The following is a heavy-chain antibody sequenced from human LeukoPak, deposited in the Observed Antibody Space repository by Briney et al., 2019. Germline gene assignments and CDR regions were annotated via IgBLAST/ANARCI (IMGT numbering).Heavy chain of an antibody. Sequence: GRSLRLSCAASGFTFSSYGMHWVRQAPGKGLEWVAVISYDGSNRYYADSVKGRFTISRDNSKNTLYLQMNSLRAEDTAVYYCAKGLWFGEHRSFDYWGQGTLVTVSS. CDR3: AKGLWFGEHRSFDY. V-gene: IGHV3-30*18. D-gene: IGHD3-10*01. J-gene: IGHJ4*02. CDR2: ISYDGSNR. CDR1: GFTFSSYG.